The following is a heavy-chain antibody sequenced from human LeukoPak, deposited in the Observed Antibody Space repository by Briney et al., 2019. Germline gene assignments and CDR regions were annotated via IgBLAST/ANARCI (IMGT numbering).Heavy chain of an antibody. J-gene: IGHJ4*02. CDR1: GGSISSGDYY. CDR2: IYTSGNT. Sequence: TSETLSLTCTVSGGSISSGDYYWSWIRQPAGKGLEWIGRIYTSGNTNYNPSLKSRVTMSADTSKNQFSLRLSSVTAADTAVYYCARGSAVANAFEYWGQGTLVTVSS. D-gene: IGHD6-19*01. CDR3: ARGSAVANAFEY. V-gene: IGHV4-61*02.